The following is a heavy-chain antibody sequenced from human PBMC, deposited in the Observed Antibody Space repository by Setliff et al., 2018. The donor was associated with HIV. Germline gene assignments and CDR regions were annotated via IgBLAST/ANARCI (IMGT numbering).Heavy chain of an antibody. V-gene: IGHV4-38-2*02. Sequence: KSSETLSLPCTVTGYSCAGILAWAWIRQHPKKGLEWIGSIWHAGNTLYNPSLKSRVSISLDTSMEEFGLQLSSVTDADTAVYYCARAVNLTFDIWSLGTMVTVSS. CDR3: ARAVNLTFDI. CDR1: GYSCAGILA. CDR2: IWHAGNT. J-gene: IGHJ3*02.